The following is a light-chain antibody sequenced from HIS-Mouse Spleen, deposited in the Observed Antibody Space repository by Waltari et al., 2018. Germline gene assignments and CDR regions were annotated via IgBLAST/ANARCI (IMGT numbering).Light chain of an antibody. Sequence: SYELTQPPPVSVSPGQTARITCSGDALPKKYAYSYQQKSGQAPVLGIYEDSKRPSGIPERFSGSSSGTMATLTISGAQVEDEADYYCYSTDSSGNHRVFGGGTKLTVL. J-gene: IGLJ2*01. CDR3: YSTDSSGNHRV. CDR1: ALPKKY. V-gene: IGLV3-10*01. CDR2: EDS.